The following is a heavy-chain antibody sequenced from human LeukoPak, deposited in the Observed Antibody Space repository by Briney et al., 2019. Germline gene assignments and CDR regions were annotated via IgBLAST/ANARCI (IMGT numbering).Heavy chain of an antibody. CDR3: AKTIGSYYFDY. Sequence: GGSLRLSCAASGFTFSSYTMNWVRQAPGKGLEWVSYIDLSGSTLYYVDSVKGRFTISRDNSKNSLYLQMNSLRAEDTAVYYCAKTIGSYYFDYWGQGTLVTVSS. CDR1: GFTFSSYT. V-gene: IGHV3-48*04. CDR2: IDLSGSTL. J-gene: IGHJ4*02. D-gene: IGHD4/OR15-4a*01.